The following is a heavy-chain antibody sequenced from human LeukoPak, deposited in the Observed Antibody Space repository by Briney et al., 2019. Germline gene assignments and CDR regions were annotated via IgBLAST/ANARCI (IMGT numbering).Heavy chain of an antibody. V-gene: IGHV3-43*02. CDR2: ISGDGGST. CDR3: ATDVGRGGWRFDY. D-gene: IGHD6-19*01. J-gene: IGHJ4*02. Sequence: GGSLRLSCAASGFTFDDCAMHWVRQAPGKGLEWVSLISGDGGSTYYADSVKGRFTISRDNSKNSLYLQMSSLTTEDTALYYCATDVGRGGWRFDYWGQGTLVTGSS. CDR1: GFTFDDCA.